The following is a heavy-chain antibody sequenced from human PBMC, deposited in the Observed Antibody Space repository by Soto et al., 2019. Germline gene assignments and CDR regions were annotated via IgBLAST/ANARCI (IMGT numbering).Heavy chain of an antibody. CDR3: ARTLIGPGIAAAGTGWFDP. J-gene: IGHJ5*02. D-gene: IGHD6-13*01. CDR2: IYSGGST. CDR1: GFTVSSNY. V-gene: IGHV3-66*01. Sequence: EVQLVESGGGLVQPGGSLRLSCAASGFTVSSNYMSWVRQAPGKGLEWVSVIYSGGSTYYADSVKGRFTISRDNSKNTLXXQMNSLRAEDTAVYYCARTLIGPGIAAAGTGWFDPWGQGTLVTVSS.